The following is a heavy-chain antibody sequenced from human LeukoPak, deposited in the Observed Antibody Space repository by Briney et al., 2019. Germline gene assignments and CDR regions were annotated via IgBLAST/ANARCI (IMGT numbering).Heavy chain of an antibody. CDR1: GFTVSSNY. J-gene: IGHJ1*01. CDR3: AREASYSSGWYYFQH. D-gene: IGHD6-19*01. V-gene: IGHV3-66*02. CDR2: IYSGGDT. Sequence: GGSLRLSCAASGFTVSSNYLSWVRQAPGKGLEWVSVIYSGGDTYYGDSVKGRLTISRDNSKNTLYLQMNSLRAEDTAVYYCAREASYSSGWYYFQHWGQGTLVTVSS.